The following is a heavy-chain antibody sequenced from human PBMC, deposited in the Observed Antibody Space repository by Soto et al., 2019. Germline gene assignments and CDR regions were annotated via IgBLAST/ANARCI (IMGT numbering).Heavy chain of an antibody. D-gene: IGHD6-13*01. V-gene: IGHV3-48*02. CDR3: ARLQMVDWFFINMDLYRMDV. CDR2: IDSSGNSI. CDR1: GFTFSSHS. J-gene: IGHJ6*02. Sequence: EVQLVESGGGLVQPGGSLRLSCSSSGFTFSSHSMNWVRQAPGKGLEWVARIDSSGNSIYYADSVKGRFAVSRDNANSSLLLQMNSLRDEDTAVYYCARLQMVDWFFINMDLYRMDVWGQGTTVVVSS.